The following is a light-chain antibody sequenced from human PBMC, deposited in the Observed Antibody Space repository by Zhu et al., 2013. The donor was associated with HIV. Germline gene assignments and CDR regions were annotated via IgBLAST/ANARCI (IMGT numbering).Light chain of an antibody. CDR2: GAS. CDR1: QSISTN. V-gene: IGKV3-15*01. J-gene: IGKJ2*04. Sequence: EIVMTQSPATLSLSPGERATLSCRASQSISTNVAWYQQKPGQAPWLLIYGASTRATGIPARFSGSGSGTEFTLTISSLQSEDFAVYYCQQYNNWPPRSSFGQGTKLEIK. CDR3: QQYNNWPPRSS.